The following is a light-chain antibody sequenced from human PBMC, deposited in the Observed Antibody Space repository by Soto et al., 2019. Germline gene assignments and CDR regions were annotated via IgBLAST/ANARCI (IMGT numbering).Light chain of an antibody. Sequence: EIVLTQSPATLSLSPGERATLSCRASQSVSSYLAWYQQKPGQAPRLLMYEASNSATGIPARFSGGGSGTDLTLTISSLEPEDFAVYYCQQRSDWPWTFGQGTKVEIK. CDR2: EAS. V-gene: IGKV3-11*01. CDR3: QQRSDWPWT. CDR1: QSVSSY. J-gene: IGKJ1*01.